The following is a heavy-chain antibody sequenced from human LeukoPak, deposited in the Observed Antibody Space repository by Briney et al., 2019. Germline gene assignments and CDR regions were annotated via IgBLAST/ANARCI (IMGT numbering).Heavy chain of an antibody. CDR1: GYTFTNYA. V-gene: IGHV1-18*01. D-gene: IGHD3-10*01. Sequence: ASVKVSCKASGYTFTNYAISWVRQAPGQGLEWMGWISTYTGNTNLAQKFQGRVTMTTDTSTTTAYMELRSLTSDDTAVYYCARDYGSGTYTRYYYGMDVWGQGTTVTVSS. J-gene: IGHJ6*02. CDR2: ISTYTGNT. CDR3: ARDYGSGTYTRYYYGMDV.